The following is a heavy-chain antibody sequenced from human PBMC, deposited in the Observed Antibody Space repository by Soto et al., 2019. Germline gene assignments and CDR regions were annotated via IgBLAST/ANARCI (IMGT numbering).Heavy chain of an antibody. CDR3: ALRSMAVVPEY. CDR2: LYYGRSA. V-gene: IGHV4-59*01. CDR1: GDSISSYY. D-gene: IGHD3-22*01. J-gene: IGHJ4*02. Sequence: QVQLQESGPGLVKPSETLSLTCAVSGDSISSYYCMWIRQPPGKGLESIGYLYYGRSANYNPSLKSRVTWTVDTSTNQCSLTLSSMTAADTAVYYCALRSMAVVPEYWGQGTLVTVSS.